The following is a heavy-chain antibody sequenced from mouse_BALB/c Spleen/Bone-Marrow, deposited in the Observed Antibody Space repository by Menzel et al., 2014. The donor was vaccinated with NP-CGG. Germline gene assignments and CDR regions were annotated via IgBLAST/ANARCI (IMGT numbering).Heavy chain of an antibody. V-gene: IGHV1S81*02. CDR3: ARGDILYAMDY. J-gene: IGHJ4*01. CDR2: INPSNGRT. CDR1: GYTFTSYW. Sequence: VQLQQSGAELVKPGASVKLSCKASGYTFTSYWMHWVKQRPGQGLEWIGEINPSNGRTNYNEKFKSKATLTVDKSSSTAYMQLSSLTSEDSAVYYCARGDILYAMDYWGQGTSVTVSS.